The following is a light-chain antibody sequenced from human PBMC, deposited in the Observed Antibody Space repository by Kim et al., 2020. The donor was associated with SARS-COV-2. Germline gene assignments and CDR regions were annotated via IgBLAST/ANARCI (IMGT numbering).Light chain of an antibody. CDR2: RNN. V-gene: IGLV1-47*01. J-gene: IGLJ3*02. CDR1: TSNIGGNY. CDR3: ATWDDSLSGRV. Sequence: GRRVTISCSGSTSNIGGNYVYWYQQLPGTAPKLLIYRNNERPSGVPDRFSGSKSGTSASLAISGLRFEDEADYYCATWDDSLSGRVFGGGTQLTVL.